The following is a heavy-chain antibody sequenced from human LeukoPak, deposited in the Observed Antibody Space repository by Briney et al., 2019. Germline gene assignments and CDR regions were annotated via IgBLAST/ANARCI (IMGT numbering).Heavy chain of an antibody. D-gene: IGHD5-12*01. J-gene: IGHJ4*02. CDR3: TRQPLIVATTFIKPYYFDY. CDR2: INHSGST. V-gene: IGHV4-34*01. CDR1: GGSFSGYY. Sequence: SETLSLTCAVYGGSFSGYYWSWIRQPPGKGLEWIGEINHSGSTNYNPSLKSRVTISVDTSKNQFSLKLSSVTAADTAVYYCTRQPLIVATTFIKPYYFDYWGQGTLVTVSS.